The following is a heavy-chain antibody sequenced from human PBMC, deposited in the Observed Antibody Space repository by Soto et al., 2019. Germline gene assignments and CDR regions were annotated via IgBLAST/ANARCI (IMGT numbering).Heavy chain of an antibody. CDR1: GYTFTSYA. J-gene: IGHJ4*02. CDR2: INAGNGNT. D-gene: IGHD6-13*01. CDR3: ARDGRAAAGHFDY. V-gene: IGHV1-3*01. Sequence: QVQLVQSGAEVKKPGASVKVSCKASGYTFTSYAMHWVRQAPGQRLEWMGWINAGNGNTKYSQKFQGRVTITRDTPASTAYMELSSLRSEDTAVYYCARDGRAAAGHFDYWGQGTLVTVSS.